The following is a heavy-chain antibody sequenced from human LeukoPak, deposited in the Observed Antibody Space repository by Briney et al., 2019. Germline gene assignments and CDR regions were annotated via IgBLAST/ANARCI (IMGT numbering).Heavy chain of an antibody. Sequence: GGSLRLSCAASGFTFSSYGMHWVRQAPGKGLEWVAVIWYDGSNKYYADSVKGRFTISRDNSKNTLYLQMNSLRAEDTAVYYCAKVPRQSGWYPLSDYWGQGALVTVSS. CDR2: IWYDGSNK. V-gene: IGHV3-33*06. CDR1: GFTFSSYG. J-gene: IGHJ4*02. D-gene: IGHD6-13*01. CDR3: AKVPRQSGWYPLSDY.